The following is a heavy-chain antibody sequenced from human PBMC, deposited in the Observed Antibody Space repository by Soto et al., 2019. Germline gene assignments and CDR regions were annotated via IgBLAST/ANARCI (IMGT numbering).Heavy chain of an antibody. D-gene: IGHD5-12*01. V-gene: IGHV4-34*01. J-gene: IGHJ4*02. CDR1: GGSLTGYY. Sequence: QVQLQQWGAGLLKPSETLSLTCTVTGGSLTGYYWSWIRQPPGKGLEWIGEVKDGGSTNYSPSLRGRGSISADTSKNHFSLRLNSVTAADTAGYFCARGQEGIVATHWDQGALVPVSS. CDR3: ARGQEGIVATH. CDR2: VKDGGST.